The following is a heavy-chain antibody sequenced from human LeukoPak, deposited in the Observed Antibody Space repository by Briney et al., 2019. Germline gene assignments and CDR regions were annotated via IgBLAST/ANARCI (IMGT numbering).Heavy chain of an antibody. CDR3: AKSQSPVTSDAFDV. CDR1: EFTFSSYA. CDR2: ISGSAGST. Sequence: GGSLRLSCAASEFTFSSYAMIWVRQAPGKGLEWVSGISGSAGSTYYADSVKGRFTISRDNSKNTLYLQMNSLRAEDTAVYYCAKSQSPVTSDAFDVWGQGTVVTVSS. D-gene: IGHD4-17*01. V-gene: IGHV3-23*01. J-gene: IGHJ3*01.